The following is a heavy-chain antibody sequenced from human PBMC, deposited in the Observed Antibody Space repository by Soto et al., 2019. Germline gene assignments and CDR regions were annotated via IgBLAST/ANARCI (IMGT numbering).Heavy chain of an antibody. CDR2: IIPVFGTV. CDR3: ARGARIYCTSSSCHSYFDS. D-gene: IGHD2-2*01. J-gene: IGHJ4*02. V-gene: IGHV1-69*01. CDR1: GGSFTTHS. Sequence: QVQLVQSGAEVKKPGSSVKVSCRTSGGSFTTHSISWLRQAPGQGLEWMGGIIPVFGTVNYAQRLQDRVTITADESTSTAYMDLSSLKSEDWAVYYCARGARIYCTSSSCHSYFDSWGQGTLVTVS.